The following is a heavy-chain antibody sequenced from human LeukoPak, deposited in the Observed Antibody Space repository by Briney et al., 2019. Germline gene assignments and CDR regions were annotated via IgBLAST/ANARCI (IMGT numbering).Heavy chain of an antibody. J-gene: IGHJ3*01. Sequence: GGSLRLSCAASGFTFSSYSMNWVRQAPGKGLEWVSYISSSSSTMYYADSVKGRFSISRDNAKNSLYLQMNSLRAEDTAVYYCARAKFDTSGYYYRGFDLWGQGTMVTVSS. CDR3: ARAKFDTSGYYYRGFDL. D-gene: IGHD3-22*01. CDR1: GFTFSSYS. V-gene: IGHV3-48*01. CDR2: ISSSSSTM.